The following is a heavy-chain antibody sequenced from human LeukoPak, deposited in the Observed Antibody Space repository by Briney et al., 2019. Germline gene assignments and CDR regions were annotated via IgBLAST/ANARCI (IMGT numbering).Heavy chain of an antibody. D-gene: IGHD6-19*01. CDR1: GGTFSSYA. Sequence: SVKVSCKASGGTFSSYAISWLRQAPGQGLEWMGRIIPILGIANYAQKFQGRVTITADKSTSTAYMELSSLRSEDTAVYYCARLERAVAGAYWGQSTLVTVSS. CDR3: ARLERAVAGAY. CDR2: IIPILGIA. J-gene: IGHJ1*01. V-gene: IGHV1-69*04.